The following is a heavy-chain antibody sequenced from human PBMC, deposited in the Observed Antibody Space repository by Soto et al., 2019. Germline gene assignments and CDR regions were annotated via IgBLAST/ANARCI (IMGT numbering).Heavy chain of an antibody. CDR1: GFTFSSYA. V-gene: IGHV3-30*04. Sequence: QVQLVESGGGVVQPGRSLRLSCEASGFTFSSYAMHWVRQAPGKGLEWVAVIAYDGRNKYYADSVKGRFTISRDNSKNTLYLQMNSLRIEDTAVYSCARELERVFDYWGQGSLVTVSS. J-gene: IGHJ4*02. CDR3: ARELERVFDY. D-gene: IGHD1-1*01. CDR2: IAYDGRNK.